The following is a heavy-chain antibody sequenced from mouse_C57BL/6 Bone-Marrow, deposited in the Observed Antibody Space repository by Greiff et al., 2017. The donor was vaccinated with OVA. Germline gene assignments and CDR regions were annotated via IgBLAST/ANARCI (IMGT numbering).Heavy chain of an antibody. CDR2: IHPNSGST. J-gene: IGHJ2*01. D-gene: IGHD1-2*01. CDR1: GYTFTSYW. Sequence: QVQLQQSGAELVKPGASVKLSCKASGYTFTSYWMHWVKQRPGQGLEWIGMIHPNSGSTNYNEKFKSKATLTVDKSSSTAYMQLSSLTSEDSAVYYCARDDYSGSYYFDYWGQGTTLTGSS. CDR3: ARDDYSGSYYFDY. V-gene: IGHV1-64*01.